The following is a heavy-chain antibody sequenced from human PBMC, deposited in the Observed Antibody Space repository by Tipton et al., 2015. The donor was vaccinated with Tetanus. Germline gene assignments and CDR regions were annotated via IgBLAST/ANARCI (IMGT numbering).Heavy chain of an antibody. Sequence: TLSLTCTVSGGSISSGGYYWSWIRQHPGKGLEWIGYIYYSGSTYYNPSLKSRVTISVDTSKNQFSLKLSSVTAADTAVYYCARAEYSSGWFSTDRDYYYGMDVWGQGTTVTVSS. V-gene: IGHV4-31*03. CDR1: GGSISSGGYY. CDR2: IYYSGST. D-gene: IGHD6-19*01. CDR3: ARAEYSSGWFSTDRDYYYGMDV. J-gene: IGHJ6*02.